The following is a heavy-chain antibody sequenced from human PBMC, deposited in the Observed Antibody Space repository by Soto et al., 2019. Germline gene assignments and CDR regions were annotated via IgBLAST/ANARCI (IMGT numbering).Heavy chain of an antibody. CDR1: GGSISSYY. D-gene: IGHD4-17*01. CDR3: ARYDYGDLNGGYYFDY. Sequence: SETLSLTCTFSGGSISSYYWSWIRQPPGKGLEWIGYIYYSGSTNYNPSLKSRVTISVDTSKNQFSLKLSSVTAADTAVYYCARYDYGDLNGGYYFDYWGQGTLVTVSS. CDR2: IYYSGST. V-gene: IGHV4-59*01. J-gene: IGHJ4*02.